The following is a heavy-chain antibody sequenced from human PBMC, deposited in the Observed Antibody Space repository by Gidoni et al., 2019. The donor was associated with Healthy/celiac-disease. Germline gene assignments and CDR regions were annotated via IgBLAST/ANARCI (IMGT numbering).Heavy chain of an antibody. V-gene: IGHV3-20*01. Sequence: EVQLLESGGGVIRPGGALRLSCAASGFTVDDYGMAWVRQIPGKGLEWVSCINWSGASTGYADSVNGRFTISRDNAENSLYRQMNRLRVEDTALYHCVRGHYDTRGYYYGMDVWGQGTTVTVCS. J-gene: IGHJ6*02. CDR1: GFTVDDYG. CDR2: INWSGAST. CDR3: VRGHYDTRGYYYGMDV. D-gene: IGHD3-22*01.